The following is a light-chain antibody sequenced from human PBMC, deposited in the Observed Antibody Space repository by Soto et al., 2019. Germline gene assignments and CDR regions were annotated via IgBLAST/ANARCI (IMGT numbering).Light chain of an antibody. CDR1: QSVSIW. CDR3: QQYNGYSTWT. Sequence: DIHLTQSPSTLSASVGDRVTITCRASQSVSIWLAWYRQKPGKAPEVLVWDASSLQRGVPSRFSGSGSGTEFTLTISSLQPDDFATYYCQQYNGYSTWTFGRGTKVEIK. CDR2: DAS. J-gene: IGKJ1*01. V-gene: IGKV1-5*01.